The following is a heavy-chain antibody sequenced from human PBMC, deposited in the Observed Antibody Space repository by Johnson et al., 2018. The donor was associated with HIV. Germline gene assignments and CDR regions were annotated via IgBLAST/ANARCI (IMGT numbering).Heavy chain of an antibody. Sequence: QEKLVESGGGVVQPGRSLRLSCAASGFTFSSYAMHWVRQAPGKGLEWVAVISYDGSNKYYADSLKSRFTISRDTSKYTLYLQMNSLRAEDMAVYYCARVPSSTIAVAGQPFDIWGQGTMVTVSS. D-gene: IGHD6-19*01. CDR1: GFTFSSYA. CDR3: ARVPSSTIAVAGQPFDI. CDR2: ISYDGSNK. V-gene: IGHV3-30*04. J-gene: IGHJ3*02.